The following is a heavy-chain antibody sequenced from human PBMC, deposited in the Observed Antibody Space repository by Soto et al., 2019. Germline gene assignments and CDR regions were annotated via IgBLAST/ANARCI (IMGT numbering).Heavy chain of an antibody. D-gene: IGHD6-13*01. CDR1: GGYISSYY. J-gene: IGHJ4*02. CDR2: IFYSGST. Sequence: QVQLQESGPGLVKPSETRSLTCTVTGGYISSYYWSWIRQPPGKGLEWIGYIFYSGSTNYNPSLKSRVTISVDTSKNQFSLKLSSVTAADTAVYYCARRYSSSLDFWGQGTLVTVSS. V-gene: IGHV4-59*08. CDR3: ARRYSSSLDF.